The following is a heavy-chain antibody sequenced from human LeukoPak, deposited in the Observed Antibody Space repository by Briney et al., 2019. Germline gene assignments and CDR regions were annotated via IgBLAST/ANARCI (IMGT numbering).Heavy chain of an antibody. Sequence: GGSLRLSCAASGFTFSSYPVSWVRQAPGRGLEWVSAISPSGGTYYIASVKDRFIVSRDNSRNTVYQQMNSLSAEDTAIYYCAKEDFRDHTTGFDSWGQGTLVTVSS. CDR3: AKEDFRDHTTGFDS. CDR1: GFTFSSYP. CDR2: ISPSGGT. D-gene: IGHD1-1*01. V-gene: IGHV3-23*01. J-gene: IGHJ5*01.